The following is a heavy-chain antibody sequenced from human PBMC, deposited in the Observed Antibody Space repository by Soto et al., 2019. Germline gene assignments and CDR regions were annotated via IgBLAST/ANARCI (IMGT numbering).Heavy chain of an antibody. CDR3: AKDTRVVAATHDAFDI. CDR1: GFTFSSYA. J-gene: IGHJ3*02. CDR2: ISGSGGST. D-gene: IGHD2-15*01. Sequence: TGGSLRLSCAASGFTFSSYAMSWVRQAPGKGLEWVSAISGSGGSTYYADSVKGRFTIPRDNSKNTLYLQMNSLRAEDTAVYYCAKDTRVVAATHDAFDIWGQGTMVTVSS. V-gene: IGHV3-23*01.